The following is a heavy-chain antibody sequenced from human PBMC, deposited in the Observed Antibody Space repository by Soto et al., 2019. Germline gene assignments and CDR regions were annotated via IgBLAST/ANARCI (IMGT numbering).Heavy chain of an antibody. Sequence: PSETLSLTCTVPGGSISSSSCFWGWIRQPPGKGLEWIGSIYYSGSTYYNPSLKSRVTMTKDTSTSTVYMELNSLTPEDTAVYYCARDQSWHDLVWWFDPWGQGTLVTVSS. D-gene: IGHD1-1*01. CDR1: GGSISSSSCF. CDR3: ARDQSWHDLVWWFDP. CDR2: IYYSGST. J-gene: IGHJ5*02. V-gene: IGHV4-39*07.